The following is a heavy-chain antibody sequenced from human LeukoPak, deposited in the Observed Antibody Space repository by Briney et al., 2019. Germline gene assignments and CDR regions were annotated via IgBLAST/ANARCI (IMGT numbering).Heavy chain of an antibody. CDR1: GFTFSSYA. D-gene: IGHD2-8*02. Sequence: GSLRLSCAASGFTFSSYAMSWVRQAPGKGLEWVSAISGSGGSTYYADSVKGRFTISRDNSKNTLYLQMNSLRAEDTAVYYCARDRLVTGKGYYYYYGMDVWGQGTTVTVSS. J-gene: IGHJ6*02. CDR2: ISGSGGST. CDR3: ARDRLVTGKGYYYYYGMDV. V-gene: IGHV3-23*01.